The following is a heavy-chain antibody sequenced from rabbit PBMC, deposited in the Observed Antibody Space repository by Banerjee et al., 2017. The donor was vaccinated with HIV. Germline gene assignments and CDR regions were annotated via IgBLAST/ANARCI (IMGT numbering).Heavy chain of an antibody. V-gene: IGHV1S45*01. D-gene: IGHD8-1*01. J-gene: IGHJ6*01. CDR2: IDTSDGDT. Sequence: LEESGGGLVKPGGTLTLTCKVSGFSFSSNWICWVRQAPGKGLEWIACIDTSDGDTDYANWPKGRFTISKASSTTVTLQMTSLTVADTATYFCARDTGSSFSSYGMDLWGPGTLVTVS. CDR3: ARDTGSSFSSYGMDL. CDR1: GFSFSSNW.